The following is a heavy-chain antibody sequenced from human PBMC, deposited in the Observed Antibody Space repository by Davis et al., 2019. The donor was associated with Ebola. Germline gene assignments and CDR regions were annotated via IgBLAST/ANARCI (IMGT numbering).Heavy chain of an antibody. CDR3: ARHSRRGYSYGGDIDY. J-gene: IGHJ4*02. V-gene: IGHV4-59*01. Sequence: MPSETLSLTCTVSGGSISGSLWSWWSWIRQSPGKQLEWIGYVYYSGSTNYNPSLKSRVTISVDTSKNQFSLKLSSVTAADTAVYYCARHSRRGYSYGGDIDYWGQGTLVTVSS. CDR2: VYYSGST. CDR1: GGSISGSL. D-gene: IGHD5-18*01.